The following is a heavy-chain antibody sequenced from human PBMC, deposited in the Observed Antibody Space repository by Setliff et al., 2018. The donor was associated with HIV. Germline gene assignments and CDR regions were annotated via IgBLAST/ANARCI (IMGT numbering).Heavy chain of an antibody. Sequence: SETLSLTCTVSGGSISSSYWSWIRQPPGKGLEWIGSVSNGGDTNYNPSLKSRVSLSLDTSKTQFSLKLTSVTAADTAVYYCARATYTTLFGVLMGGGLQYWGPGTLVTVSS. D-gene: IGHD3-3*01. J-gene: IGHJ4*02. CDR3: ARATYTTLFGVLMGGGLQY. CDR1: GGSISSSY. CDR2: VSNGGDT. V-gene: IGHV4-59*01.